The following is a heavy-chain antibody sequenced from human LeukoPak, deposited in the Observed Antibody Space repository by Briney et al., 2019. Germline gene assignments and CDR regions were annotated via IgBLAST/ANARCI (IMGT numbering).Heavy chain of an antibody. J-gene: IGHJ3*02. CDR2: IYHSGST. CDR1: GGSISSGGYY. V-gene: IGHV4-30-2*01. D-gene: IGHD5-12*01. CDR3: ARAPRGYSGYDPGI. Sequence: SETLSLTCTVSGGSISSGGYYWSWIRQPPGKGLEWIGYIYHSGSTYYNPSLKSRVTISVDRSKNQFSLKLSSVTAADTAVYYCARAPRGYSGYDPGIGGQGTMVTVSS.